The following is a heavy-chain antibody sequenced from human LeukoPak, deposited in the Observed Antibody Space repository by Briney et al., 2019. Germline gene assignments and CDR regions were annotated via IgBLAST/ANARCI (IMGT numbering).Heavy chain of an antibody. Sequence: SETLSLTCTVSGRFISSGDYYWSWIRQPPGKGLEWVGYIYYSGSTYYNPSLKSRVTISVDTSKNQFSLKLSSVTAADTAVYYCARDPLGGSAGMDVWGQGTTVTVSS. CDR1: GRFISSGDYY. CDR3: ARDPLGGSAGMDV. CDR2: IYYSGST. J-gene: IGHJ6*02. V-gene: IGHV4-30-4*01. D-gene: IGHD3-10*01.